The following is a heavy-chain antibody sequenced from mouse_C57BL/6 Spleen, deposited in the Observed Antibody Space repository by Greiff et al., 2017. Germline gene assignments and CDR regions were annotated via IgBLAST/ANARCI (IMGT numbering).Heavy chain of an antibody. CDR2: ISDGGSYT. CDR3: ARSGGYDGAWFAY. J-gene: IGHJ3*01. V-gene: IGHV5-4*01. D-gene: IGHD2-2*01. Sequence: EVQRVESGGGLVKPGGSLKLSCAASGFTFSSYAMSWVRQTPEKRLEWVATISDGGSYTYYPDNVKGRFTISRDNAKNNLYLQMSHLKSEDTAMYYCARSGGYDGAWFAYWGQGTLVTVSA. CDR1: GFTFSSYA.